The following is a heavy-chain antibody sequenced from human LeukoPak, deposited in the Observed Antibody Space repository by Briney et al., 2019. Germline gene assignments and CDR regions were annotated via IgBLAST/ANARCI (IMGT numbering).Heavy chain of an antibody. CDR3: ARGYCSSTSCLNWFDP. V-gene: IGHV1-2*06. Sequence: ASVKVSCKASGYTFTGYYMHWVRQAPGQGLEWMGRINPNSGGTNYAQKFQGRVTMTRDTSISTAYMELSRLRSDDTAVYYCARGYCSSTSCLNWFDPWGQGTLVTVSS. J-gene: IGHJ5*02. CDR1: GYTFTGYY. D-gene: IGHD2-2*01. CDR2: INPNSGGT.